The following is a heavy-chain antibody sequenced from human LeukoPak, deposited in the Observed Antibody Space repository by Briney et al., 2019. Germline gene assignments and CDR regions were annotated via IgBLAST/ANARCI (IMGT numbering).Heavy chain of an antibody. J-gene: IGHJ4*02. Sequence: PSETLSLTCTVSGGSISSGDYYWRWIRQPPGKGLEWIGYIYYSGSTYYNPSLKSRVTISVDTSKNQFSLKLSSVTAADTAVYYCAREVATVTTFDYWGQGTLVTVSS. D-gene: IGHD4-17*01. CDR3: AREVATVTTFDY. CDR2: IYYSGST. V-gene: IGHV4-30-4*01. CDR1: GGSISSGDYY.